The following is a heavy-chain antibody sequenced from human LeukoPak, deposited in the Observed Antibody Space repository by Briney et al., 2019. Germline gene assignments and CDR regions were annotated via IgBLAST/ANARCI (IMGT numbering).Heavy chain of an antibody. CDR3: AKSETYSSGWYYFDS. D-gene: IGHD6-19*01. V-gene: IGHV4-39*07. CDR1: GGSISSSSYY. J-gene: IGHJ4*02. CDR2: IYYSGIT. Sequence: SETLSLTCTVSGGSISSSSYYWGWIRQPPGKGLEWIGSIYYSGITNYNPSLKSRVTISIDTSKNQFSLKLSSVTAADTAVYYCAKSETYSSGWYYFDSWGQGTLVTVSS.